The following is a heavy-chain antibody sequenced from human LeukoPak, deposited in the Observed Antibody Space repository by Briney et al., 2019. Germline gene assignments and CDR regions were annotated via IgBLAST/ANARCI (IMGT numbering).Heavy chain of an antibody. D-gene: IGHD4-11*01. V-gene: IGHV3-33*06. CDR1: GFTFSHFG. J-gene: IGHJ5*02. CDR3: AKEAQRGFDYSNSLEH. CDR2: WSDATNE. Sequence: GTSLRLSCEASGFTFSHFGMHWVRQAPGKGLEWVAVWSDATNEYYADSVKGRFTISRDNFKRTVSLEMNSLRAEDTAVYYCAKEAQRGFDYSNSLEHWGQGSLVIVSS.